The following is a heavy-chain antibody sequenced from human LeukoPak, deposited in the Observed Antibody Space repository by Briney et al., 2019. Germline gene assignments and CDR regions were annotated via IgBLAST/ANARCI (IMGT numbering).Heavy chain of an antibody. CDR1: GDSFSSFY. CDR3: AGHFRGGGNYYFAY. D-gene: IGHD3-16*01. J-gene: IGHJ4*02. Sequence: SETLSLTYTVSGDSFSSFYWSWIRQSPGKGLEWIGYISLSGSTNYNPSFKSRVTLSVDTSKNQISLKLTSVTAADTAVYYCAGHFRGGGNYYFAYWNQRTPVTVSS. CDR2: ISLSGST. V-gene: IGHV4-59*08.